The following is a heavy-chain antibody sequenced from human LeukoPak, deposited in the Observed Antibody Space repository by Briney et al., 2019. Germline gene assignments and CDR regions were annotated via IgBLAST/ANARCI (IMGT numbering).Heavy chain of an antibody. CDR3: ARDWGSIAVADYFDY. CDR2: INPSGGST. J-gene: IGHJ4*02. Sequence: ASVKVPCKASGYTFTSYYMHWVRQAPGQGLEWMGIINPSGGSTSYAQKFQGRVTMTRDMSTSTVYMELSSLRSEDTAVYYCARDWGSIAVADYFDYWGQGTLVTVSS. D-gene: IGHD6-19*01. V-gene: IGHV1-46*01. CDR1: GYTFTSYY.